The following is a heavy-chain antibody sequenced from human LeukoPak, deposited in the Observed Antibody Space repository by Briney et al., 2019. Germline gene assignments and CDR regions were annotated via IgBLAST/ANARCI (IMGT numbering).Heavy chain of an antibody. CDR3: ARELRGSGSYYYYDMDV. Sequence: PGGSLRLSCAASGFTVSSNYMSWVRQAPGKGLEWVSVIYSGGSTYYADSVKGRFTISRDNSKNTLYLQMNSLRAEDTAVYYCARELRGSGSYYYYDMDVWGQGTTVTVSS. CDR2: IYSGGST. D-gene: IGHD3-10*01. V-gene: IGHV3-66*01. CDR1: GFTVSSNY. J-gene: IGHJ6*02.